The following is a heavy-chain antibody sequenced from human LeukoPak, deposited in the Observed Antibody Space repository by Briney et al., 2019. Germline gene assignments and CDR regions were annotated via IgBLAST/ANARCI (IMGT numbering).Heavy chain of an antibody. J-gene: IGHJ2*01. V-gene: IGHV1-69*13. CDR1: GGTFSSYA. Sequence: GASVKVSCKASGGTFSSYAISWVRQAPGQGLEWMGGIIPIFGTANYAQKFQGRVTITADESTSTAYMELSSLRSEDTAVYYCAAYSGSWHRRYFDLWGRGTLVTVSS. D-gene: IGHD6-13*01. CDR2: IIPIFGTA. CDR3: AAYSGSWHRRYFDL.